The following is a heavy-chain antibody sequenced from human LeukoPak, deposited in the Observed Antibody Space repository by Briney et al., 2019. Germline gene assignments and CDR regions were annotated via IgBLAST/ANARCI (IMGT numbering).Heavy chain of an antibody. V-gene: IGHV3-23*01. J-gene: IGHJ5*02. CDR3: AKVSTGYSSGWSFNWFDP. Sequence: PGGSLRLSCAASGFTFSSYAMSWVRQAPGKGLEWVSAISGSGGSTYYAHSVKGRFTISRDNSKNTLYLQMNSLRAEDTAVYYCAKVSTGYSSGWSFNWFDPWGQGTLVTVSS. D-gene: IGHD6-19*01. CDR2: ISGSGGST. CDR1: GFTFSSYA.